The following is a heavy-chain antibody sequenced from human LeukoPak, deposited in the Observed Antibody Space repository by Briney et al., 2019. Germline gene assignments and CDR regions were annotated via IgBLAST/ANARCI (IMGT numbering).Heavy chain of an antibody. V-gene: IGHV3-11*01. J-gene: IGHJ4*02. CDR2: ISSSGSTI. Sequence: GGSLRLSCAASGFTFSDYYMSWIRQAPGKGLEWVSYISSSGSTIYYADSVKGRFTISRDNAKNSLYLRMNSLRAEDTAVYYCARDMDWNDEIVGDYWGQGTLVTVSS. CDR1: GFTFSDYY. CDR3: ARDMDWNDEIVGDY. D-gene: IGHD1-1*01.